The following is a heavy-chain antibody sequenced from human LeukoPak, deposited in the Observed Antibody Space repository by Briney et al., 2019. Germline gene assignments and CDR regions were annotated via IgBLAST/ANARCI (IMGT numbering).Heavy chain of an antibody. Sequence: ASVKVSCKASGYTFTGYYMHWVRQAPGQGLEWMGWINPNSGGTNYAQKFQGRVTMTRDTSISTAYMELSRLRSDDTAVYYCARYLFPSERSWIQLWSFDYWGQGTLVTVSS. D-gene: IGHD5-18*01. CDR2: INPNSGGT. J-gene: IGHJ4*02. V-gene: IGHV1-2*02. CDR1: GYTFTGYY. CDR3: ARYLFPSERSWIQLWSFDY.